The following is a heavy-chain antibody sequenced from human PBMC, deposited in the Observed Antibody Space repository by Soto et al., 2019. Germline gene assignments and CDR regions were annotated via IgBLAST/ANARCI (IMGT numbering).Heavy chain of an antibody. J-gene: IGHJ4*02. D-gene: IGHD3-9*01. V-gene: IGHV3-30*18. CDR2: ISYDGSNK. Sequence: TVGSLRLSCAASGFTFSNYGMHWVRQAPGKGLEWVAVISYDGSNKYYADSVRGRFTTSRDNSKNTLNLQMNSLRAEDTAVYYCAKATYHDILTGYRDLDHWGQGTLVTVSS. CDR3: AKATYHDILTGYRDLDH. CDR1: GFTFSNYG.